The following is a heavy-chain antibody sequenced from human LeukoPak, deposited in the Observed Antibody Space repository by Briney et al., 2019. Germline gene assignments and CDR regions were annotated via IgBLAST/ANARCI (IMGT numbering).Heavy chain of an antibody. Sequence: SETLSLTCSVSGGSISTYYWSWIRQTPGKGLVWIGYVYYSGTTNYNPSLKGRVTISSDTSKNQFSLNLRSVNVADTAIYYCARHGGSLGYFDSWGQGTLVTVSS. V-gene: IGHV4-59*08. CDR2: VYYSGTT. D-gene: IGHD1-26*01. CDR3: ARHGGSLGYFDS. J-gene: IGHJ4*02. CDR1: GGSISTYY.